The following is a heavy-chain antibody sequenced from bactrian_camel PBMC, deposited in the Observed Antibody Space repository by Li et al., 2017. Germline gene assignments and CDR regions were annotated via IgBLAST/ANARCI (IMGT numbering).Heavy chain of an antibody. CDR1: GFTFSNYY. Sequence: QLVESGGGLVQPGGSMTLSCVASGFTFSNYYMNWVRQAPGKGLEWVSSIYSDGSSIYYADSVKGRFTISRDNAKNTVYLQMNSLKSEDTAVYYCATSWSPTMWGQGTQVTVS. D-gene: IGHD4*01. CDR2: IYSDGSSI. J-gene: IGHJ4*01. CDR3: ATSWSPTM. V-gene: IGHV3-2*01.